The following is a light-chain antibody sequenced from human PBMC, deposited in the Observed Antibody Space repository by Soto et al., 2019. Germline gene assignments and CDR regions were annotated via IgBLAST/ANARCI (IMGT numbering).Light chain of an antibody. Sequence: QSVLTQPPSVSAAPGQRVTISCSGTSSNIASNYVSWYQQFPGTAPRLLIYDDNKRPSGIPDRFSASKSGTSATLGISGLQAEDEGDYFCTSPTPGSLYVFGTGTKVTVL. V-gene: IGLV1-51*01. CDR1: SSNIASNY. CDR3: TSPTPGSLYV. J-gene: IGLJ1*01. CDR2: DDN.